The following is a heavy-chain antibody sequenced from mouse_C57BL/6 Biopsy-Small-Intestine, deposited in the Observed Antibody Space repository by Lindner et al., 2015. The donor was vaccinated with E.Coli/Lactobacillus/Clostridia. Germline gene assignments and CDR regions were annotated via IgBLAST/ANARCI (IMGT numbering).Heavy chain of an antibody. CDR1: LTTIKDYY. V-gene: IGHV14-2*01. CDR2: IDPEDGET. Sequence: VQLQESGAELVKPRGLSQVVLHSFWLTTIKDYYMHWVKQRTEQGLEWFGRIDPEDGETMYAPKFQGKATITVDTSSNTAYLHLSSLTSEDTAVYYCTRQLRDWGQGTLVTVSA. J-gene: IGHJ3*01. CDR3: TRQLRD.